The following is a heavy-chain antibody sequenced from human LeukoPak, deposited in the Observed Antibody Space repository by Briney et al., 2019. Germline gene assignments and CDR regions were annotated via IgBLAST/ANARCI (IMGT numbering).Heavy chain of an antibody. CDR3: ARGPPNYSSSWSMGGNWFDP. V-gene: IGHV1-8*01. CDR2: MNPNSGNT. Sequence: ASVKVSCKASGYTFTSYDINWVRQATGQGLEWMGWMNPNSGNTGYAQKFQGRVTMTRNTSISTAYMELSSLRSEDTAVYYCARGPPNYSSSWSMGGNWFDPWGQGTLVIVSS. CDR1: GYTFTSYD. J-gene: IGHJ5*02. D-gene: IGHD6-13*01.